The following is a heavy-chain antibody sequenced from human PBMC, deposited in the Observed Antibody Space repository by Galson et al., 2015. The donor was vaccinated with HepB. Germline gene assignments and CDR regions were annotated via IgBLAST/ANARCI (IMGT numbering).Heavy chain of an antibody. J-gene: IGHJ4*02. D-gene: IGHD1-14*01. CDR1: GFTFSSYA. V-gene: IGHV3-23*01. CDR3: AKAQYSRNYYFDY. Sequence: SLRLSCAASGFTFSSYAMSWVRQAPGKGLEWVSAISGSGGSTYYADSVKGRFTISRDNSKNTLYLQMNSLGAEDTAVYYCAKAQYSRNYYFDYWGQGTLVTVSS. CDR2: ISGSGGST.